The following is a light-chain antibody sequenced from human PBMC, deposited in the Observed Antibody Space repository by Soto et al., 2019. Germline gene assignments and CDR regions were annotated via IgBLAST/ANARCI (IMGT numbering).Light chain of an antibody. CDR2: EVR. Sequence: QSALTQPPSVSESPGQSINISCTGTSSDVGDYNYVSWYQQHPGKAPKLMIYEVRDRASGVSNRFSGSKSGNTASLTISGLQAEEEADYYCSSFTSSSTYVFGTGTKLTVL. V-gene: IGLV2-14*01. J-gene: IGLJ1*01. CDR3: SSFTSSSTYV. CDR1: SSDVGDYNY.